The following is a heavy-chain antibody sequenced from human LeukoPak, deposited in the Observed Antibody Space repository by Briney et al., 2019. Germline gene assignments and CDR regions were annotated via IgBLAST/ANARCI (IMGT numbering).Heavy chain of an antibody. V-gene: IGHV4-31*03. Sequence: SQTLSLTSTVSGGSISSGGYYSSWTRQHPGQGLEWMGYIYYSGSTYYNPSLKSRVTISVETSKNQFSLKLSSVTAADTAVYYCARGFPASYGDDQYYFDYWGQGTLVTVSS. CDR1: GGSISSGGYY. CDR3: ARGFPASYGDDQYYFDY. CDR2: IYYSGST. J-gene: IGHJ4*02. D-gene: IGHD4-17*01.